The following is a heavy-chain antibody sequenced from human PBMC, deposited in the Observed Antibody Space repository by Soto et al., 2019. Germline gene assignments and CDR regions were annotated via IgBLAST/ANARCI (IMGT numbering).Heavy chain of an antibody. CDR3: ARGAYSSSPPTRLDP. J-gene: IGHJ5*02. CDR1: GYTFTRYY. V-gene: IGHV1-46*01. Sequence: ASVKVSRQASGYTFTRYYIHWVRPAPGRGLEWMVRIYPDGGRTTYAQNFNGRVTMTRDTSESTVYMGLSGLKFEDTAMYCCARGAYSSSPPTRLDPWGQGTLVTGSS. D-gene: IGHD6-6*01. CDR2: IYPDGGRT.